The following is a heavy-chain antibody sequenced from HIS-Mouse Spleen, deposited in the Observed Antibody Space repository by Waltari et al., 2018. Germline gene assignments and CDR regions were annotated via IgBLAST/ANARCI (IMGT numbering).Heavy chain of an antibody. CDR2: IYHSGST. CDR1: GYSISSGYY. CDR3: ARDGQADYYDSSVDY. Sequence: QVQLQESGPGLVKPSETLSLTCTVSGYSISSGYYWGWIRQPPGKGLEWIGSIYHSGSTYYNPSLKSRVTISVDPSKNQFSLKLSSVTAADTAVYYCARDGQADYYDSSVDYWGQGTLVTVSS. V-gene: IGHV4-38-2*02. J-gene: IGHJ4*02. D-gene: IGHD3-22*01.